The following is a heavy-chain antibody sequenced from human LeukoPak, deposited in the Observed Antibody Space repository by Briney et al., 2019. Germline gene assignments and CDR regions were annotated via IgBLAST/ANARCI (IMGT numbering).Heavy chain of an antibody. Sequence: PSETLSLTCTVSGGSISSSSYYWGWIRQPPGKGLEWVANIKQDGSEKYYVDSVKGRFTISRDNAKNSLYLQMNSLRAEDTAVYYCARGYGRFDYWGQGTLVTVSS. CDR2: IKQDGSEK. J-gene: IGHJ4*02. CDR1: GGSISSSSYY. V-gene: IGHV3-7*01. D-gene: IGHD4-17*01. CDR3: ARGYGRFDY.